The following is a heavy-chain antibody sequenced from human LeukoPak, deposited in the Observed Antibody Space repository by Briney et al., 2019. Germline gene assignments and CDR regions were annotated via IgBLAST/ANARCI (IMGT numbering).Heavy chain of an antibody. CDR3: ARQRWELLGGFDY. V-gene: IGHV3-48*03. CDR2: ISSSGSNI. J-gene: IGHJ4*02. CDR1: GFTFSSYE. D-gene: IGHD1-26*01. Sequence: GGSLRLSCAASGFTFSSYEMNWVRQAPGKGLEWVSYISSSGSNIYYADSVKGRFSISRDNAKNSLYLQMNSLRAEDTAVYYCARQRWELLGGFDYWGQGTLVTVSS.